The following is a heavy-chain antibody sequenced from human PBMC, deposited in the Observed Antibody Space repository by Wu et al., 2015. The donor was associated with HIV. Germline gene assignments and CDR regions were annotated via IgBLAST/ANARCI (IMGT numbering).Heavy chain of an antibody. Sequence: QVQLVQSGAEVKKPGSSVEVSCKGFGGTFSSYVISWVRQAPGQGLEWMGRIIPIFATANYAQKFQGRVTITADESTSTAYMELSSLRSEDTAVYYCTSGVRGSIDWGQGTLVTVSS. CDR1: GGTFSSYV. D-gene: IGHD3-10*01. CDR3: TSGVRGSID. CDR2: IIPIFATA. J-gene: IGHJ4*02. V-gene: IGHV1-69*15.